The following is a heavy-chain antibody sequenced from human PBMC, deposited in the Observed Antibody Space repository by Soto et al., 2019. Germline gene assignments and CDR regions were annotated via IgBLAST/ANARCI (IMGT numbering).Heavy chain of an antibody. J-gene: IGHJ4*02. D-gene: IGHD1-26*01. CDR3: ASTSAGWERLYYY. V-gene: IGHV3-48*01. CDR1: GFTFSSYS. CDR2: ISSSSSTI. Sequence: EVQLVESGGGLVQPGGSLRLSCAASGFTFSSYSMNWVRQAPGKGLEWVSYISSSSSTIYYADSVKGRFTISRDNAKKSLYLQMNSLRAEDTAVYYCASTSAGWERLYYYWGQGTLVTVSS.